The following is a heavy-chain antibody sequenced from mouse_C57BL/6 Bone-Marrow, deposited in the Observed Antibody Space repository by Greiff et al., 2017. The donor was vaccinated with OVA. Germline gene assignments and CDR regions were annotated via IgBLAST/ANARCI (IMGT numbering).Heavy chain of an antibody. CDR3: AGDRGYYGSSPYWYFDV. CDR1: GFPITSGYY. J-gene: IGHJ1*03. D-gene: IGHD1-1*01. Sequence: VQGVESGPGLVKPSQSLFLTCSITGFPITSGYYWIWIRQSPGKPLEWMGYITHSGETFYNPSLQSPISITRETSKNQFFLQLNSVTTEDTAMYYCAGDRGYYGSSPYWYFDVWGTGTTVTVSS. V-gene: IGHV12-3*01. CDR2: ITHSGET.